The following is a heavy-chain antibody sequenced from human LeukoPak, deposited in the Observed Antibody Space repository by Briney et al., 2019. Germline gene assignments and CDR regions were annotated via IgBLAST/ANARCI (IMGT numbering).Heavy chain of an antibody. D-gene: IGHD6-19*01. V-gene: IGHV4-59*01. Sequence: SETLSLTCTVSGGSISSYYWSWIRQPPGKGLEWIGYIYYSGSTNYNPSLKSRVTISVDTSKNQFSLKLSSVTAADTAVYYCARDTKAGSSGWYYAGKKWGQGTLVTVSS. J-gene: IGHJ4*02. CDR1: GGSISSYY. CDR3: ARDTKAGSSGWYYAGKK. CDR2: IYYSGST.